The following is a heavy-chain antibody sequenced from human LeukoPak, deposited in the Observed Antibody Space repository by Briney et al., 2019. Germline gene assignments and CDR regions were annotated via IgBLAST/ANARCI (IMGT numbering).Heavy chain of an antibody. J-gene: IGHJ3*01. CDR2: MGPTGDT. Sequence: GGSLRLSCAGSGFTFTKFAMTWVRQAPGKGLEWVSSMGPTGDTYYLDSVKGRFSLSRDVSKSTMSLQMSTLGVDDTAVYFCAKATPYGTTWVGGFDLWGQGTMVTVSS. CDR1: GFTFTKFA. V-gene: IGHV3-23*01. CDR3: AKATPYGTTWVGGFDL. D-gene: IGHD1-14*01.